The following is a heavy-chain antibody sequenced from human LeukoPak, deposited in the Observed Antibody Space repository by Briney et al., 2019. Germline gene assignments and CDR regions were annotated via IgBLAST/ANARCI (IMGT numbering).Heavy chain of an antibody. CDR1: GFAFSSYG. V-gene: IGHV3-30*02. CDR3: AKDGPNDDTSCYSCYYYSMDV. J-gene: IGHJ6*03. Sequence: GRSLRLSCAASGFAFSSYGTHWVRQAPGKGLEWVAFIRYDGSNKYYADSVKGRFTISRDNSKNTLYLQMNSLRAEDTAVYYCAKDGPNDDTSCYSCYYYSMDVWGKGTTVTVSS. D-gene: IGHD2-2*01. CDR2: IRYDGSNK.